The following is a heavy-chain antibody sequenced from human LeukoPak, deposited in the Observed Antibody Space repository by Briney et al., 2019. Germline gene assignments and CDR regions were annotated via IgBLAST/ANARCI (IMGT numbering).Heavy chain of an antibody. J-gene: IGHJ4*02. V-gene: IGHV3-30*02. D-gene: IGHD3-3*01. CDR2: IRYDGSNK. CDR3: AKAKDYDFWSGWYYFDY. CDR1: GFTFSSYG. Sequence: GGSLRLSCAASGFTFSSYGMHWVRQAPGKGLEWGSFIRYDGSNKYYADSVKGRFTISRDNSKNTLYLQMNSLRAEDTAVYYCAKAKDYDFWSGWYYFDYWGQGTLVTVSS.